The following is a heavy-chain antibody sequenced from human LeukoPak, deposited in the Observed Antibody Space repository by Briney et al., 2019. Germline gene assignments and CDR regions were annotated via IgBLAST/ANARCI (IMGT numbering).Heavy chain of an antibody. Sequence: GASVKVSCKASGYTFTGYYMRWVRQAPGQGLEWMGWINPNSGGTNYAQKFQGWVTMTRDTSISTAYMELSRLRSDDTAVYYCARGFQLGIRFFDYWGQGTLVTVSS. CDR1: GYTFTGYY. V-gene: IGHV1-2*04. D-gene: IGHD3-3*01. J-gene: IGHJ4*02. CDR3: ARGFQLGIRFFDY. CDR2: INPNSGGT.